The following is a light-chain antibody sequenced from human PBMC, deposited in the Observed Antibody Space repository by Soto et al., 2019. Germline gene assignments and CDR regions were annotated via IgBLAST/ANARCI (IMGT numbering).Light chain of an antibody. Sequence: IVLTQSAGTLSLSPGERATLSCRASQSISSSYLAWYQQKPGQAPRLLIYGASNRATAIPDRFSGSGSGTDFTLTISRLEPEDFAVYYCQQNDDSPGTFGQGTKVDIK. J-gene: IGKJ1*01. CDR1: QSISSSY. CDR3: QQNDDSPGT. CDR2: GAS. V-gene: IGKV3-20*01.